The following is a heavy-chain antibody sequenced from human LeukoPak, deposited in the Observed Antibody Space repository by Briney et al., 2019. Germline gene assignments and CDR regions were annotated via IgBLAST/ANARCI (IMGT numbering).Heavy chain of an antibody. CDR3: ARLRRYNWNDGVPYYYYYMDV. J-gene: IGHJ6*03. CDR2: IIPIFGTA. Sequence: SVKVSCKASGGTFSSYAISWVRQAPGQGLEWMGGIIPIFGTANYAQKFQGRVTITADESTSTAYMELSSLRSEDTAVYYGARLRRYNWNDGVPYYYYYMDVWGKGTTVTVSS. V-gene: IGHV1-69*13. CDR1: GGTFSSYA. D-gene: IGHD1-1*01.